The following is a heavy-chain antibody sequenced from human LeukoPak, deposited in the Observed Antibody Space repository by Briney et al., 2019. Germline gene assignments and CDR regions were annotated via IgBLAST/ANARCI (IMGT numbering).Heavy chain of an antibody. J-gene: IGHJ4*02. V-gene: IGHV4-4*07. CDR1: SGSMSNYY. CDR2: IYTSGST. CDR3: ARGSYYDFWSGYLEGFDY. D-gene: IGHD3-3*01. Sequence: SPSETLSLTCTVSSGSMSNYYWSWIRQPAGKGLEWIGRIYTSGSTNYNPSLKSRVTISVDTSKNQFSLKLSSVTAADTAVYYCARGSYYDFWSGYLEGFDYWGQGTLVTVSS.